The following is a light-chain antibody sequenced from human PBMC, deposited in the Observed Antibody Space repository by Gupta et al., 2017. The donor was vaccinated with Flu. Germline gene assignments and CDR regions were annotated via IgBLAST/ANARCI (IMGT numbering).Light chain of an antibody. CDR2: EVS. J-gene: IGLJ1*01. CDR1: SSDVGGYNY. CDR3: NSYAGNNNWV. V-gene: IGLV2-8*01. Sequence: QSALTQPPSASGSPGQSVTISCTGTSSDVGGYNYVSWYQHHPGKVPKLIIYEVSKPPSGVPDRFSGSKSGSTASLIVSGLQSEDEADYYCNSYAGNNNWVFGTGTKVTVL.